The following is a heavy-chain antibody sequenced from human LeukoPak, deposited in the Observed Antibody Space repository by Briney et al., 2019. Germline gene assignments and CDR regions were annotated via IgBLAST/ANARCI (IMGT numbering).Heavy chain of an antibody. V-gene: IGHV4-59*01. CDR3: ARGAVAYYYFDN. D-gene: IGHD6-19*01. CDR1: GGSISSYY. CDR2: IYYSGST. J-gene: IGHJ4*02. Sequence: PSETLSLTCTVSGGSISSYYWSWIRQPPGKGLEWIGYIYYSGSTNYKPSLKSRVTISVDTSKNQFSLKLSSVTAADTAVYYCARGAVAYYYFDNWGQGTLVTVSS.